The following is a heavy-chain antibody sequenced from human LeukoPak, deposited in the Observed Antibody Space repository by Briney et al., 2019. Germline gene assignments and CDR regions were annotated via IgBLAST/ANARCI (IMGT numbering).Heavy chain of an antibody. CDR1: GLTLSSYS. J-gene: IGHJ5*02. CDR2: IGRSNSVI. CDR3: ARAPIGDNNWFDP. Sequence: GGSLRLSCAASGLTLSSYSMNWLRQARGKGPEWVAYIGRSNSVIHYADSVKGRFTISRDNAKNSLSLLMNSLRAEDTAVYYCARAPIGDNNWFDPWGQGTLVTVSS. D-gene: IGHD3-16*01. V-gene: IGHV3-48*01.